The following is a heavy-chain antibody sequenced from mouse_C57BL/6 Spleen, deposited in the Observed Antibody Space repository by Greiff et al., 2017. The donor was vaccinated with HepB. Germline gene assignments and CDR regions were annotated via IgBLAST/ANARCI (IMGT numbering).Heavy chain of an antibody. CDR1: GYTFTSYW. Sequence: QVQLQQPGAELVMPGASVKLSCKASGYTFTSYWMHWVKQRPGQGLEWIGEIDPSDSYTNYNQKFKGKSTLTVDKSSSTAYMQLSSLTSEDSAVYYCARWLGYYAMDYWGQGTSVTVSS. CDR3: ARWLGYYAMDY. CDR2: IDPSDSYT. V-gene: IGHV1-69*01. J-gene: IGHJ4*01. D-gene: IGHD2-2*01.